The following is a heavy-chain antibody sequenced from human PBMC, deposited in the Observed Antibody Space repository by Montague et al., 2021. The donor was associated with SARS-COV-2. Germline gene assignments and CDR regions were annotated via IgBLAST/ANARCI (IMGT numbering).Heavy chain of an antibody. D-gene: IGHD3-10*01. V-gene: IGHV4-39*07. Sequence: SETLSLTCTVYGRSICRGTHSWGWIRQPPGTVLEWIGKLSYSGSKYYNPSLKSRVTISIDTSKNQFSLKLSSVTAADTSVYYCARDDIVLQGVTKGMDVWGQGTTVTVSS. CDR3: ARDDIVLQGVTKGMDV. CDR1: GRSICRGTHS. CDR2: LSYSGSK. J-gene: IGHJ6*02.